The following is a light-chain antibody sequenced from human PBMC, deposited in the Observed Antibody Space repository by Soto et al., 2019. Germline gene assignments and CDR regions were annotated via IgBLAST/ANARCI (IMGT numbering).Light chain of an antibody. V-gene: IGLV4-69*01. CDR3: QTWGTGVVV. CDR2: LNSDGSH. J-gene: IGLJ2*01. Sequence: QLVLTQSPSASASLGASVKFTCTLSSGHGSYAIPWNQQQPEKGPRYLMKLNSDGSHSKGDGFPGRFSGSSSGAERYLTISSLQSEDEADYYCQTWGTGVVVFGGGTKVTVL. CDR1: SGHGSYA.